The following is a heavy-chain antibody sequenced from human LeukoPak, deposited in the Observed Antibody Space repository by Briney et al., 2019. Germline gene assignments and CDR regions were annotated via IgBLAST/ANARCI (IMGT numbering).Heavy chain of an antibody. V-gene: IGHV3-23*01. CDR1: VFTFSSYA. CDR3: AKDESGSYWVGAFDI. CDR2: ISGSGGST. Sequence: GGALRLSCAASVFTFSSYAMSWVRPAPGKGVEWVSPISGSGGSTYYADSVKGRFTISRDNSKNTLYLQMNSLRAEDTAVYYCAKDESGSYWVGAFDIWGQGTMVTVSS. D-gene: IGHD1-26*01. J-gene: IGHJ3*02.